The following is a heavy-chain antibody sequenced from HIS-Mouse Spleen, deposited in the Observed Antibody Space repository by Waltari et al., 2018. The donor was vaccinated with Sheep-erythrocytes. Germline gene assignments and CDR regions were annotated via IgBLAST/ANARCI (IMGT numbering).Heavy chain of an antibody. CDR3: AKEDCGGDCPFDY. CDR1: GFTFSNFD. CDR2: ISYEGSNK. V-gene: IGHV3-30*18. J-gene: IGHJ4*02. D-gene: IGHD2-21*02. Sequence: QVQLVESGGGVVQPGRSLRLSCAASGFTFSNFDMHWVRQAPGKGREWGTVISYEGSNKYYADSVKGRFTISRDNSKNTLYLQMNSLRAEDTAVYYCAKEDCGGDCPFDYWGQGTLVTVSS.